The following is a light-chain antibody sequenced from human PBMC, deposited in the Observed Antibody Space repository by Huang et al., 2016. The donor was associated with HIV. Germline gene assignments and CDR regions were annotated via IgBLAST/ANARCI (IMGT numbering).Light chain of an antibody. CDR2: WAS. J-gene: IGKJ2*01. Sequence: DIVMTQSPDSLAVSVGERATINCKSSQSVLYSSNNKDYLAWYQQKPGQPPKLLIYWASTRESGVPDRFSGSGSWTDFTLTISSLQAEDVAVYYCQQYYSSPYTFGQGTKLEIK. CDR3: QQYYSSPYT. V-gene: IGKV4-1*01. CDR1: QSVLYSSNNKDY.